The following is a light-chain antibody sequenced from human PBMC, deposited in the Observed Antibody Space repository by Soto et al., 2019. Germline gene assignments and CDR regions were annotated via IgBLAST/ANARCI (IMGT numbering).Light chain of an antibody. V-gene: IGKV1-5*01. J-gene: IGKJ2*01. CDR3: QHSNGYPYT. Sequence: DIQMTQSPSPLSASIGDRVTITCRASQSIDNWLAWYQQKPGKAPQLLIYDASRVKTGVPSRFTASGSGTEFTLTIHTLQADDSATYCCQHSNGYPYTFGPGTKVEIK. CDR1: QSIDNW. CDR2: DAS.